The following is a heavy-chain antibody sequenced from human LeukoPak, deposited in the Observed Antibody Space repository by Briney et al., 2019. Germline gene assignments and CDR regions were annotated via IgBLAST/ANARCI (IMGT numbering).Heavy chain of an antibody. CDR1: GFTFSSYG. J-gene: IGHJ4*02. CDR3: ARSTPNASYRLY. Sequence: PGGSLRLSCAASGFTFSSYGMNWVRQAPGKGLEWVSYRFTISRDNAKNSLYLQMNSLRAEDTAVYYCARSTPNASYRLYWGQGTLVTVSS. V-gene: IGHV3-48*03. D-gene: IGHD1-1*01.